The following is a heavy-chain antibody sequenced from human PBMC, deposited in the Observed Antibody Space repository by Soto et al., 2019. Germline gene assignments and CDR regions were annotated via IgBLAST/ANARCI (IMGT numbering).Heavy chain of an antibody. V-gene: IGHV4-59*01. Sequence: PSETLSLTCSISGGSISGYHWYWIRQTPGKGVEWIGYFHNSGNPKYSSSLKSRVTISVDMSEKQSSLKLTSVTAADTAVYYCARLGYCSSTSCYVLILDYWGQGTLVTVSS. J-gene: IGHJ4*02. CDR1: GGSISGYH. CDR2: FHNSGNP. CDR3: ARLGYCSSTSCYVLILDY. D-gene: IGHD2-2*01.